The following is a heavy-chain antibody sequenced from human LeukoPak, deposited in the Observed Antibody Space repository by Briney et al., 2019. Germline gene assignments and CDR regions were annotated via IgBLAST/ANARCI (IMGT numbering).Heavy chain of an antibody. D-gene: IGHD1-14*01. CDR1: GFTLSSYG. CDR3: AKAGKKRAEPGDFDY. CDR2: TSFDGSNK. Sequence: GGSLRLSCAASGFTLSSYGMHWVRQAPGKGLEWVAVTSFDGSNKYYTDSVKGRFTVSRDNSKNTLYLQMNRLRPDDTAVYHCAKAGKKRAEPGDFDYWGQGSLVTVSS. J-gene: IGHJ4*02. V-gene: IGHV3-30*18.